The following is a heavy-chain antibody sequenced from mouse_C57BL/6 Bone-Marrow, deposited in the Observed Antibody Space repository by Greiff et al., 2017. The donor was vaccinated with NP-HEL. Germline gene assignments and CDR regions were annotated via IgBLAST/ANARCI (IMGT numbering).Heavy chain of an antibody. CDR3: ARYYYGSRLDD. CDR2: IDPSDSYT. D-gene: IGHD1-1*01. Sequence: VQLQQPGAELVRPGTSVKLSCKASGYTFTSYWMHWVKQRPGQGLEWIGVIDPSDSYTNYNQKFKGKATLTADTSSSTAYMQLSSLTSEESAVYYGARYYYGSRLDDWGQGTTLTVSS. V-gene: IGHV1-59*01. CDR1: GYTFTSYW. J-gene: IGHJ2*01.